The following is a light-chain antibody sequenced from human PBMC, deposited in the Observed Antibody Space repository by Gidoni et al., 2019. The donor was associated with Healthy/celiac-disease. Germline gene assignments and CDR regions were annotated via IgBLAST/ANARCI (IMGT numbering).Light chain of an antibody. CDR3: QRYDNLLVT. CDR2: DAS. CDR1: QDISNY. J-gene: IGKJ5*01. Sequence: DIQMTQSPSSLSASVGDRVTITCQASQDISNYLNWYQQKPGKAPKLLIYDASNLETGVPSRCSGSGSGTDFTFTISSLQPEDIATYYCQRYDNLLVTFGQGTRLEIK. V-gene: IGKV1-33*01.